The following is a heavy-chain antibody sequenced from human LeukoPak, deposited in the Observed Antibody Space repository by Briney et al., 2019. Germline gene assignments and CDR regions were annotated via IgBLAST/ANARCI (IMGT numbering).Heavy chain of an antibody. CDR2: IYYSGST. Sequence: SETLSLTCTVSGGSISSYYWSWIRQPPGKGLEWIGYIYYSGSTNYNPSLKSRVTISVDTSKNQFSLKLSSVTAADTAVYYCARDGNTAMGNFDYWGQGTLVTVSS. D-gene: IGHD5-18*01. CDR3: ARDGNTAMGNFDY. J-gene: IGHJ4*02. V-gene: IGHV4-59*01. CDR1: GGSISSYY.